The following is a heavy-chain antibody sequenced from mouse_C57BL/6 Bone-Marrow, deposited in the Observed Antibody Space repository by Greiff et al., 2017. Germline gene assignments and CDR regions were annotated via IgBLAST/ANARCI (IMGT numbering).Heavy chain of an antibody. V-gene: IGHV1-26*01. Sequence: VQLQPSGPELVKPGASVKISCKASGYTFTDYYMNWVKQSHGKSLEWIGDINPNNGGTSYNQKFKGKATLTVDKSSSTAYMELRSLTSEDSAVXYCARETGYSAWFAYWGQGTLVTVSA. J-gene: IGHJ3*01. D-gene: IGHD2-3*01. CDR1: GYTFTDYY. CDR3: ARETGYSAWFAY. CDR2: INPNNGGT.